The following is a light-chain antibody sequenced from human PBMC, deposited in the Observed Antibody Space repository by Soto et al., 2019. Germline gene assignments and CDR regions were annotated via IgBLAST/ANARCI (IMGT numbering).Light chain of an antibody. CDR1: QSVSSSY. V-gene: IGKV3D-20*01. J-gene: IGKJ2*01. CDR2: DAS. CDR3: QQYGSSPYT. Sequence: EIVLTQSPATLSLTPGERATLSCEASQSVSSSYLAWYQQKPGLAPRLLIYDASSRATGIPDRFSGSGSGTDFTLTISRLELEDFAVYYCQQYGSSPYTFGQGTKLEIK.